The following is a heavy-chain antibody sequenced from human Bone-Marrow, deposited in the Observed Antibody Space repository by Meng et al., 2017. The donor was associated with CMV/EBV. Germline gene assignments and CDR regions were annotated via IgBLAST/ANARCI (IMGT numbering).Heavy chain of an antibody. CDR1: GFTFSSYS. CDR3: ARSASGQQLVRGDFFDY. Sequence: GGSLRLSCAASGFTFSSYSMNWVRQAPGKGLEWVSSISSSSSYIYYADSRKGRFTISRDNSKNTLHLQMNSLRSEETAVYYFARSASGQQLVRGDFFDYWGQGTLVTVSS. CDR2: ISSSSSYI. D-gene: IGHD6-13*01. J-gene: IGHJ4*02. V-gene: IGHV3-21*04.